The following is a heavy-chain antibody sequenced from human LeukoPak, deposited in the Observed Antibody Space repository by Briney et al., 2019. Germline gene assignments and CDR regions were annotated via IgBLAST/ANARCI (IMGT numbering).Heavy chain of an antibody. D-gene: IGHD3-10*01. V-gene: IGHV3-30*18. J-gene: IGHJ4*02. CDR3: AKDWYGSGSYDY. CDR1: GFTFSSYG. Sequence: PGGSLRLSCAASGFTFSSYGMHWVRQAPGKGLEWVAVISYDGSNKYYADSVKGRFTISRDNSKNTLYLQMNSLRAEGTAVYYCAKDWYGSGSYDYWGQGTLVTVSS. CDR2: ISYDGSNK.